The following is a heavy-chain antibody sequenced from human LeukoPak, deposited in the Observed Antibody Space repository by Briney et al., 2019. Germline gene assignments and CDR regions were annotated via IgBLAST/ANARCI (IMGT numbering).Heavy chain of an antibody. V-gene: IGHV4-59*01. D-gene: IGHD6-6*01. J-gene: IGHJ4*02. CDR3: ARWGSIAVARFVY. CDR1: GGSISSYY. Sequence: PSETLSLTCTVSGGSISSYYWSWIRQPPGKGLEWIGYIYYTGSTNYNPSLTSRVNISVDTSKNQFSLNLTSVTAADTAVYYCARWGSIAVARFVYWGQGTLVTVSS. CDR2: IYYTGST.